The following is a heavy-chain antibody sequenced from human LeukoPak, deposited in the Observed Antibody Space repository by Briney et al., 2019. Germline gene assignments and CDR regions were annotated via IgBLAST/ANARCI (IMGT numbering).Heavy chain of an antibody. J-gene: IGHJ4*02. CDR2: IYYSGST. D-gene: IGHD6-19*01. CDR1: GGSISSYY. Sequence: SETLSLTCTVSGGSISSYYWSWIRQPPGKGLEWIGYIYYSGSTNYNPSLKSRVTISVDTSKNQFSLKLSSVTAADTAVYYCARHRAVAGYFDYWGQGTLVTVSS. CDR3: ARHRAVAGYFDY. V-gene: IGHV4-59*08.